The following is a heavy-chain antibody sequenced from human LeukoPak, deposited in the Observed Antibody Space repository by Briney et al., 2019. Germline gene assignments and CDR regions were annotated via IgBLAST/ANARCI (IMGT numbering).Heavy chain of an antibody. CDR2: ISSSSNYI. J-gene: IGHJ4*02. CDR3: AAMGGIAADGCY. Sequence: KTGGSLRLSCAASGFTFSSYSMNWVRQAPGRGLEWVSSISSSSNYIYYADSVKGRFTISRNNAKNSLSLQMNSLRAEDTAVYYCAAMGGIAADGCYWGQGTLVTVSS. V-gene: IGHV3-21*01. D-gene: IGHD6-13*01. CDR1: GFTFSSYS.